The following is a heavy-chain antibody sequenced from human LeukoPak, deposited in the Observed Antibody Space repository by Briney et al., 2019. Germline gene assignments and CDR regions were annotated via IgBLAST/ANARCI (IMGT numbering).Heavy chain of an antibody. D-gene: IGHD6-13*01. CDR3: AREAASSAFDI. CDR1: GGSISSYY. CDR2: IYYSGST. V-gene: IGHV4-59*01. J-gene: IGHJ3*02. Sequence: SETLSLTCTDSGGSISSYYGSWIRQPPGKGLEWIGYIYYSGSTNYNPSLKSRVTISVDTSKNQFSLKLSSVTAADTAVYYCAREAASSAFDIWGQGTMVTVSS.